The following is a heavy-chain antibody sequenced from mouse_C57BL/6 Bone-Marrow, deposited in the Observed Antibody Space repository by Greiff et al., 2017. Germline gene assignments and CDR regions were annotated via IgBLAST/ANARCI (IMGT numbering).Heavy chain of an antibody. Sequence: VQLQQSGPELVKPGASVKISCKASGYAFSSSWMNWVKQRPGKGLEWIGRIYPGDGDTNYNGKFKGRATLTADKSSSTAYMQSSSLTSEDSAVYLCARPRQLRLSFAYWGQGTLVTVSA. D-gene: IGHD3-2*02. J-gene: IGHJ3*01. V-gene: IGHV1-82*01. CDR1: GYAFSSSW. CDR2: IYPGDGDT. CDR3: ARPRQLRLSFAY.